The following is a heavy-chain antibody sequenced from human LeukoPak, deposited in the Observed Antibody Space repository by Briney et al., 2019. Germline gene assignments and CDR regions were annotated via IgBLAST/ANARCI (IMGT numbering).Heavy chain of an antibody. CDR1: GFTFSSYG. V-gene: IGHV3-33*01. Sequence: GRSLRLSCAASGFTFSSYGMHWVRQAPGKGLEWVAVIWYDGSNKYYADSVKGRFTIPRDNSKNTLYLQMNSLRAEDTAVYYCARGADISGYAYYYYYMDVWGKGTTVTVSS. D-gene: IGHD3-22*01. CDR2: IWYDGSNK. CDR3: ARGADISGYAYYYYYMDV. J-gene: IGHJ6*03.